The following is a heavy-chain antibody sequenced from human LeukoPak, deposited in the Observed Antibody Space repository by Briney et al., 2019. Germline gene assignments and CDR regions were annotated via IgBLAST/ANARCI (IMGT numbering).Heavy chain of an antibody. CDR1: GGTFSSYA. CDR3: ARGQHYDSSGYPIPTAA. Sequence: SVKVSCKASGGTFSSYAISWVRQAPGQGLEWMGRIIPILGIANYAQKFQGRVTITADKSTSTAYMELSSLRSEDTAVYYCARGQHYDSSGYPIPTAAWGQGTLVTVSS. J-gene: IGHJ5*02. D-gene: IGHD3-22*01. CDR2: IIPILGIA. V-gene: IGHV1-69*04.